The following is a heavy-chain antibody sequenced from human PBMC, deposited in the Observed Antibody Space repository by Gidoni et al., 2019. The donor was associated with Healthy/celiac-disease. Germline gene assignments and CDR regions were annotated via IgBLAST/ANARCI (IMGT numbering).Heavy chain of an antibody. V-gene: IGHV3-30-3*01. CDR2: ISYDGSNK. CDR1: GFTFSSYA. D-gene: IGHD3-10*01. Sequence: QVQLVESGGGVVQPGRSLRLSCAASGFTFSSYAMHWVRQAPGKGLEWVAVISYDGSNKDYADSVKGRFTISRDNSKNTLYLQMNSLRAEDTAVYYCARDPPVYYGSGIVDYYYYMDVWGKGTTVTVSS. CDR3: ARDPPVYYGSGIVDYYYYMDV. J-gene: IGHJ6*03.